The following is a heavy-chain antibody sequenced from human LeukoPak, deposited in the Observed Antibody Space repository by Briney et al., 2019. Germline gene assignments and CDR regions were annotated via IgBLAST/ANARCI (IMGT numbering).Heavy chain of an antibody. CDR1: GFTFSSYA. CDR3: ARVGLGIGNYFDY. V-gene: IGHV3-48*04. D-gene: IGHD7-27*01. J-gene: IGHJ4*02. Sequence: GGSLRLSCAASGFTFSSYAMSWVRQAPGKGLEWVSSISSSGSTIYYADSVKGRFTISRDNAKHSLYLQMNSLRAEDTAVYYCARVGLGIGNYFDYWGQGTLVTVSS. CDR2: ISSSGSTI.